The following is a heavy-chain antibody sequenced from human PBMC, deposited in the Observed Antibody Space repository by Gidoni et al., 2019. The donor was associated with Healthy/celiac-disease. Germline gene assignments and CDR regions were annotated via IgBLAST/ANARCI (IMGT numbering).Heavy chain of an antibody. V-gene: IGHV1-8*01. J-gene: IGHJ5*02. CDR1: GDTFTSYD. D-gene: IGHD2-2*01. CDR2: MNPNSGNT. Sequence: QVQLVQSGAEVKKPGASVKVSCKASGDTFTSYDINWVQQATGQGLEWMGWMNPNSGNTGYAQKFQGRVTMTRNTSISTAYMELSSLRSEDTAVYYCARGRRNCSSTSCYYWFDPWGQGTLVTVSS. CDR3: ARGRRNCSSTSCYYWFDP.